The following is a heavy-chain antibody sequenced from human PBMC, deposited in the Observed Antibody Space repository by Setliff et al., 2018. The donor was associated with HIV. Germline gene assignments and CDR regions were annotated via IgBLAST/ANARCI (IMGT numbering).Heavy chain of an antibody. CDR2: ISHSGTT. J-gene: IGHJ4*02. CDR1: SYSIDSGYF. CDR3: ARHDRGNTYGQGYFDY. D-gene: IGHD5-18*01. V-gene: IGHV4-38-2*01. Sequence: NPSETLSLTCGVSSYSIDSGYFWGWIRQPPGKGLEWIGSISHSGTTYYDPSLKSRVTISVDTSKNQFSLKVRSVTAADTAIYYCARHDRGNTYGQGYFDYWGQGALVTVSS.